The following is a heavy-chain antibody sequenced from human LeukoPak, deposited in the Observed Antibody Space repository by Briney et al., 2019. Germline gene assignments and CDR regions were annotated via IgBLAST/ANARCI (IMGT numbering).Heavy chain of an antibody. V-gene: IGHV4-39*07. D-gene: IGHD4-23*01. J-gene: IGHJ4*02. CDR2: IYYSGST. CDR3: ARGNRRYYFDY. CDR1: GGSISSSSYY. Sequence: PSETLSLTRTVSGGSISSSSYYWGWIRQPPGKGLEWIGSIYYSGSTYYNPSLKSRVTISVDTSKNQFSLKLSSVTAADTAVYYCARGNRRYYFDYWGQGTLVTVSS.